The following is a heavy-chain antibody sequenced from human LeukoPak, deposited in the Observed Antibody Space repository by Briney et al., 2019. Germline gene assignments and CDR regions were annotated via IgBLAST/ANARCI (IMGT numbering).Heavy chain of an antibody. CDR3: ARYYDSSGPYSYYFDY. D-gene: IGHD3-22*01. V-gene: IGHV4-39*01. CDR1: GGSISSSSYY. CDR2: IYYSGST. J-gene: IGHJ4*02. Sequence: SETLSLTCTVSGGSISSSSYYWGWIRQPPGKGLEWIGSIYYSGSTYYNPSLKSRVTISVDTSKNQFSLKLSSVTAADTAVYYCARYYDSSGPYSYYFDYWGQGTLVTVSS.